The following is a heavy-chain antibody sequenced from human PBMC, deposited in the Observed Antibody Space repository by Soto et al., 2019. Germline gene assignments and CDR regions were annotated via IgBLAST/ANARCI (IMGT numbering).Heavy chain of an antibody. D-gene: IGHD3-9*01. J-gene: IGHJ2*01. CDR1: GGSFSGYY. Sequence: QVQLQQWGAGPLRPLETLSLTCGVSGGSFSGYYWAWIRQSPGKGLEWIGEINDRGSINYNPSLKSRVSISVETSKTHYSLKLRSVTAADTAVYYCARESHDILTGPPWVWYFDLWGRGTLVTVSS. V-gene: IGHV4-34*01. CDR3: ARESHDILTGPPWVWYFDL. CDR2: INDRGSI.